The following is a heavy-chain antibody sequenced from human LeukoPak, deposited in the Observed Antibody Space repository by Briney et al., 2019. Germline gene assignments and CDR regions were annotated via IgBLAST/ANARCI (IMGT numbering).Heavy chain of an antibody. CDR1: GGSISSSSNY. CDR2: IYYSGST. V-gene: IGHV4-39*01. CDR3: ASEGDIVVVVAATRDKMGAFDI. J-gene: IGHJ3*02. Sequence: SETLSLTCTVSGGSISSSSNYWGWIRQPPGKGLEWIGSIYYSGSTYYNPSLKSRVTISVDTSKNQFSLKLSSVTAADTAVYYCASEGDIVVVVAATRDKMGAFDIWGQGTMVTVSS. D-gene: IGHD2-15*01.